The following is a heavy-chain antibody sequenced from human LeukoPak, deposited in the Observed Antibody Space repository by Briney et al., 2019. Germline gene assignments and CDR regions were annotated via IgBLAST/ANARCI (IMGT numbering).Heavy chain of an antibody. CDR2: ISSSSSCI. V-gene: IGHV3-21*01. CDR1: GFTFSSYS. Sequence: GGSLRLSCAASGFTFSSYSMNWVRQAPGKGPEWVSSISSSSSCIYYADSVKGRFTISRDNAKNSLYLQMNSLRAEDTAVYYCARDKQPYDSSGDLGYWGQGTLVTVSS. J-gene: IGHJ4*02. CDR3: ARDKQPYDSSGDLGY. D-gene: IGHD3-22*01.